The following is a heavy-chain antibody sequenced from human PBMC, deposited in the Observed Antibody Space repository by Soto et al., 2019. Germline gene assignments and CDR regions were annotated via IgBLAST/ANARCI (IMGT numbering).Heavy chain of an antibody. Sequence: VQLLESGGDLVQPGGSLRLSCVASGFILNNYAMSWVRQAPGKGLAWVSTIGGTDGDSDGVPWYEDSVKGRFTIFRDSSANTLFRHMDKLRAEDSALYYCVKRGRNWGAFDFWGQGTTVVVSS. V-gene: IGHV3-23*01. CDR1: GFILNNYA. CDR3: VKRGRNWGAFDF. J-gene: IGHJ3*01. D-gene: IGHD7-27*01. CDR2: IGGTDGDSDGVP.